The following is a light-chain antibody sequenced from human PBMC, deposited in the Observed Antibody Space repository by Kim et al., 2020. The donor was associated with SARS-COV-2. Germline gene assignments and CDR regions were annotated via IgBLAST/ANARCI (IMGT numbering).Light chain of an antibody. V-gene: IGLV6-57*03. CDR1: SGNIAANH. Sequence: KTVTISGTLSSGNIAANHVQWYQQRPGSAPNTVIYEHDQRPSGVPDRFSGSIDSSSNSASLSISGLKTEDEADYYCQSYDSSSHVVFGGGTQLTVL. CDR3: QSYDSSSHVV. CDR2: EHD. J-gene: IGLJ2*01.